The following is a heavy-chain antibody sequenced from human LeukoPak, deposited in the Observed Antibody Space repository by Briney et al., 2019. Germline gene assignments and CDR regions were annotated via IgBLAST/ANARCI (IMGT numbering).Heavy chain of an antibody. J-gene: IGHJ5*02. CDR2: ISHDGSDD. V-gene: IGHV3-30*03. CDR1: GLSFSTYG. CDR3: ARGLRGGDWFDP. D-gene: IGHD3-10*01. Sequence: GGSLRLSCVASGLSFSTYGMHWVRQFPGKGLEWVALISHDGSDDYYGDSVKGRFTISRENAKNSLYLQMNSLRAGDTAVYYCARGLRGGDWFDPWGREPWSPSPQ.